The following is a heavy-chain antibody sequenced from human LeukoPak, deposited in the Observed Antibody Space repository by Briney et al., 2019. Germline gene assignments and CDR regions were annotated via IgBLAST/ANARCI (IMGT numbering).Heavy chain of an antibody. CDR1: GFTFSGYW. CDR2: ISSDGSNT. J-gene: IGHJ4*02. D-gene: IGHD6-19*01. CDR3: AKRGDGGAWYDY. Sequence: GGSLRLSCAASGFTFSGYWMHWVRQAPGKGLVWVSRISSDGSNTAYADSVKGRFTISRDNAKNTMYLQMSSLRAEDTAVYYCAKRGDGGAWYDYWGQGTLVIVSS. V-gene: IGHV3-74*01.